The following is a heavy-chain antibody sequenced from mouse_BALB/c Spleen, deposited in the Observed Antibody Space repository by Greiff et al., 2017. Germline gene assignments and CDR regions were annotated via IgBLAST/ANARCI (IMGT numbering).Heavy chain of an antibody. D-gene: IGHD2-4*01. CDR3: ARGGLRGDWYFDV. Sequence: VQLQQSGAELMKPGASVKISCKATGYTFSSYWIEWVKQRPGHGLEWIGEILPGSGSTNYNEKFKGKATFTADTSSNTAYMQLSSLTSEDSAVYYCARGGLRGDWYFDVWGAGTTVTVSS. CDR1: GYTFSSYW. J-gene: IGHJ1*01. CDR2: ILPGSGST. V-gene: IGHV1-9*01.